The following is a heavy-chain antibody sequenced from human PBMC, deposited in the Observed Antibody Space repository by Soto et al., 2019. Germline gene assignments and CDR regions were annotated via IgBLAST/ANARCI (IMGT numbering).Heavy chain of an antibody. Sequence: ASVKVSCKASGYTFTSYGISWVRQAPGQGLEWMGWISAYNGNTNYAQKLQGRVTMTTDTSTSTAYMELRSLRSDDTAVYYCARSLDSWFGEQAWWFDPWGQGTLVTVSS. CDR1: GYTFTSYG. J-gene: IGHJ5*02. CDR3: ARSLDSWFGEQAWWFDP. V-gene: IGHV1-18*01. CDR2: ISAYNGNT. D-gene: IGHD3-10*01.